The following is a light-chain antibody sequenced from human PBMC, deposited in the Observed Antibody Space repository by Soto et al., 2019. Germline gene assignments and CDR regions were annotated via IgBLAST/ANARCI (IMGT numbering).Light chain of an antibody. CDR2: KAS. J-gene: IGKJ1*01. V-gene: IGKV1-5*03. CDR1: QSISSY. Sequence: IQMTQSPSSLSASVVERVTITCLASQSISSYLNWYQQKPGKAPKLLIYKASSLESGVPSRFSGSGSGTEFTLTISSLQPDDFATYYCQQYDSYSWTCGQGTKVDIK. CDR3: QQYDSYSWT.